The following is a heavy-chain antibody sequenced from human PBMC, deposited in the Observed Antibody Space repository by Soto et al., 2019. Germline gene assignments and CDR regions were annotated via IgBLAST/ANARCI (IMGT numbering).Heavy chain of an antibody. CDR1: GYTFTSYG. CDR2: ISAYNGNT. D-gene: IGHD3-22*01. Sequence: GASVKVSCKASGYTFTSYGISWVRQAPGQGLEWMGWISAYNGNTNYAQKLQGRVTMTTDTSTSTAYMELRSLRSDDTAVYYCARVSYYDSSGWYYYYGMDVWGQGTTVTVSS. V-gene: IGHV1-18*01. CDR3: ARVSYYDSSGWYYYYGMDV. J-gene: IGHJ6*02.